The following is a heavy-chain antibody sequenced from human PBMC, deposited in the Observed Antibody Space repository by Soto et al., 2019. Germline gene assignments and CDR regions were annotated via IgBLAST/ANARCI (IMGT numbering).Heavy chain of an antibody. J-gene: IGHJ5*02. D-gene: IGHD6-19*01. CDR1: GFTFSSYW. V-gene: IGHV3-74*01. CDR2: INSDGSST. CDR3: ARESGLRSSGWGNWYDP. Sequence: EVQLVESGGGLVQPGGSLRLSCAASGFTFSSYWMHWVRQAPGKGLVWVSRINSDGSSTRYADSVKGRFTISRDNVKNTLYLQMNSLRAEDTAVYYCARESGLRSSGWGNWYDPWGQGTLVTVSS.